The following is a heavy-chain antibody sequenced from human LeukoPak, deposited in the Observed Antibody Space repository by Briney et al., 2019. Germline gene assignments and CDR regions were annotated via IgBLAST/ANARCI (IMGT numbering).Heavy chain of an antibody. J-gene: IGHJ3*02. CDR2: ISAYNGNT. D-gene: IGHD4-17*01. Sequence: ASVNVSCKASGYTFTSYGISWVRQAPGQGLEWMGWISAYNGNTNYAQKLQGRVTMTTDTSTSTAYMELRSLRSDDTAVYYCARGDYGDPRSAFDIWGQGTMVTVSS. V-gene: IGHV1-18*01. CDR1: GYTFTSYG. CDR3: ARGDYGDPRSAFDI.